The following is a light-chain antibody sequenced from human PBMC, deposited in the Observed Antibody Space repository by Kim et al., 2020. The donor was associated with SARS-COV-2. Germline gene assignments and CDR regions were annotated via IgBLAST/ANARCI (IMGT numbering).Light chain of an antibody. CDR2: GAF. Sequence: EIVLTQSPGTLSLSPGERATLSCRASQSVRSSLLAWYQQKPGQAPRLLIYGAFKRVAGIPDRFSGSGSGTDFTLTISRPEPEDFAMYYCQQYGSSPYTFGQETKLEI. CDR3: QQYGSSPYT. V-gene: IGKV3-20*01. J-gene: IGKJ2*01. CDR1: QSVRSSL.